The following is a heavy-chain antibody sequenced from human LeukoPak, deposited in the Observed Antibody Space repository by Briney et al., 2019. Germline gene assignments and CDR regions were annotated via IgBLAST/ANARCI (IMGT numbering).Heavy chain of an antibody. J-gene: IGHJ4*02. CDR3: ARDRFGYCSSTSCYLLDY. V-gene: IGHV4-61*02. CDR1: GGSISSGSYY. CDR2: IYTSGST. Sequence: SETLSLTCTVPGGSISSGSYYWSWIRQPAGKGLEWIGRIYTSGSTNYNPSLKSRVTISVDTSKNQFSLKLSSVTAADTAVYYCARDRFGYCSSTSCYLLDYWXXXXXVXVSS. D-gene: IGHD2-2*01.